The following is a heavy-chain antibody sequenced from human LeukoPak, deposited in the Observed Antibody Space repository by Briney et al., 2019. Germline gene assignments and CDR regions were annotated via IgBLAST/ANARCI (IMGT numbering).Heavy chain of an antibody. V-gene: IGHV1-8*01. CDR2: MNPNSGNT. J-gene: IGHJ3*02. D-gene: IGHD3-10*01. CDR1: GYTFTSYD. CDR3: ARDRPYGSGSYYNLNAFDI. Sequence: ASVKVSCKASGYTFTSYDINWVRQATGQGLEWMGWMNPNSGNTGYAQKFQGRVTMTRNTSISTAYMELSSLRSEDTAVYYCARDRPYGSGSYYNLNAFDIWGQGTMVTVSS.